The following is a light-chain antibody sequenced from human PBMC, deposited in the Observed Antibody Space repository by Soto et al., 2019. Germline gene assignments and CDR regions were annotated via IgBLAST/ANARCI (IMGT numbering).Light chain of an antibody. CDR3: QQANSLPLT. Sequence: DIQMTQSPSSVSASVGDRVTITCRASQDISSWLAWYQQKPGKAPNLLIYTASSLQGGVPSRFNGSGSGTDFTLTISSLQPEEFATYYCQQANSLPLTFGGGTKVEIK. CDR1: QDISSW. CDR2: TAS. J-gene: IGKJ4*01. V-gene: IGKV1-12*01.